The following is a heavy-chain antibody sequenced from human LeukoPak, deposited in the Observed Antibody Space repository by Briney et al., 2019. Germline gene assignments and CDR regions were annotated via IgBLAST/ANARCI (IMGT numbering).Heavy chain of an antibody. V-gene: IGHV4-59*01. J-gene: IGHJ6*03. D-gene: IGHD5-18*01. CDR1: GGSISSYY. CDR2: IYYSGST. Sequence: SGTLSLTCTVSGGSISSYYWSWIRQPPGKGLEWIGYIYYSGSTNYNPSLKSRVTISVDTSKNQFSLKLSSVTAADTAVYYCASDLNVDTAMGPYYYYMDVWGKGTTVTVSS. CDR3: ASDLNVDTAMGPYYYYMDV.